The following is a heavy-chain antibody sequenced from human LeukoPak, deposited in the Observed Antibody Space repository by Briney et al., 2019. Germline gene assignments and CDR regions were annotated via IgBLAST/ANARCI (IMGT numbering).Heavy chain of an antibody. CDR1: GFTFSSYA. V-gene: IGHV3-23*01. CDR3: ATDSSGWYFFDY. D-gene: IGHD6-19*01. CDR2: ISGSGGST. J-gene: IGHJ4*02. Sequence: GGSLRLSCAASGFTFSSYAMSWVRQAPGEGLEWVSAISGSGGSTYYADSVKGRFTISRDNSKNTLYLQMNSLRAEDTAVYYCATDSSGWYFFDYWGQGTLVTVSS.